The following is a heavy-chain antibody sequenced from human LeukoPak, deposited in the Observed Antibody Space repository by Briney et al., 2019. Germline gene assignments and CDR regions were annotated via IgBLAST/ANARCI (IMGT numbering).Heavy chain of an antibody. CDR3: AKDTLLLLY. CDR1: GFTFSNFA. Sequence: GGSLRLSCAASGFTFSNFAMSWVRQAPGKGLEWVSAISGSGGDTYYADSVKGRFTISRDNAKSTLYLQMNSLRAEDTALYYCAKDTLLLLYWGQGTLVTVSS. J-gene: IGHJ4*02. V-gene: IGHV3-23*01. D-gene: IGHD3-22*01. CDR2: ISGSGGDT.